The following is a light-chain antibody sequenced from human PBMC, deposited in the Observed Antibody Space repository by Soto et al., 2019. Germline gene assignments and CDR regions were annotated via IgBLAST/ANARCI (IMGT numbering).Light chain of an antibody. CDR2: WAS. CDR1: QNVLYTSDNKNY. J-gene: IGKJ1*01. V-gene: IGKV4-1*01. Sequence: DIVMTQSPDSLAVSLGERATINCKSSQNVLYTSDNKNYLTWYQQKPGQPPKLLIYWASTRESGVPDRFSGSGSGTDFTLTITSLQAEDVAVYYYQQYYSTPCTFGQGTKVEIK. CDR3: QQYYSTPCT.